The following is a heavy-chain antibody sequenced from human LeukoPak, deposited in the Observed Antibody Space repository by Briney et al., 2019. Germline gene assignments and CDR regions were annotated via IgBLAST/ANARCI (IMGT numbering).Heavy chain of an antibody. CDR2: INPSGGST. CDR1: GYTFTSYY. V-gene: IGHV1-46*01. J-gene: IGHJ3*02. Sequence: ASVKVSCKASGYTFTSYYIHWVRQAPGQGLEWMGIINPSGGSTSYAQKFQGRVTMTRDTSTSTVYMELNSLRSEDTAVYYCARGRGTYCSCTSCQGDIWGQGTMVTVSS. D-gene: IGHD2-2*01. CDR3: ARGRGTYCSCTSCQGDI.